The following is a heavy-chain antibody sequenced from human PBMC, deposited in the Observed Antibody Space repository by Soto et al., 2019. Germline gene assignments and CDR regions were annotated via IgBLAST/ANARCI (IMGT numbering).Heavy chain of an antibody. CDR2: IYYRGST. J-gene: IGHJ4*02. CDR1: GGSISSYY. CDR3: ARRLHYDSSGYYYFDY. V-gene: IGHV4-59*08. Sequence: SETLSLTCTVSGGSISSYYWSWIRQPPGKGLEWIGYIYYRGSTNYNPSLKSRVTISVDTSKNQFSLKLSSVTAADTAVYYCARRLHYDSSGYYYFDYWGQGTLVTVSS. D-gene: IGHD3-22*01.